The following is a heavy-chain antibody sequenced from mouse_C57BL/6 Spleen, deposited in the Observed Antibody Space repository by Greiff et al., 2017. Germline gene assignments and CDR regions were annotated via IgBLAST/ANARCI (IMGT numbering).Heavy chain of an antibody. J-gene: IGHJ3*01. D-gene: IGHD1-1*01. Sequence: QVQLKQPGAELVKPGASVKLSCKASGYTFTSYWMHWVKQRPGQGLEWIGMIHPNSGSTNYNEKFKSKATLTVDKSSSTAYMQRSSLTSEDSAVYYCARGDYYGSSQAWFAYWGQGTLVTVSA. CDR3: ARGDYYGSSQAWFAY. CDR1: GYTFTSYW. V-gene: IGHV1-64*01. CDR2: IHPNSGST.